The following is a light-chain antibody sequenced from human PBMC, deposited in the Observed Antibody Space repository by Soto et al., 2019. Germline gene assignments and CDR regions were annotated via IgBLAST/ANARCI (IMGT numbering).Light chain of an antibody. V-gene: IGLV2-23*01. CDR1: SSDIGTYNL. Sequence: QSVLSQHASVSGSPGQSITISCTGTSSDIGTYNLVSWYQHHPDKAPKVMIYEGSKRPPGVSNRFSGSKSGNTASLTISGLQAEDEADYYCCSYVGSGSWVFGGGTKVTVL. CDR2: EGS. CDR3: CSYVGSGSWV. J-gene: IGLJ3*02.